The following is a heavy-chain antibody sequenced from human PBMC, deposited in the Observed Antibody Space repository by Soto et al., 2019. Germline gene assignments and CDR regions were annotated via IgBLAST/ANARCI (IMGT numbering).Heavy chain of an antibody. CDR1: YW. Sequence: YWILWVRQMPGKGLEWMGIIYPGDSDTRYSPSFQDQVTISADKSITTAYLQWSSLEASDTAIYYCARSTNPFVGSGSSHWGQGTLVTVSS. J-gene: IGHJ4*01. D-gene: IGHD3-10*01. CDR3: ARSTNPFVGSGSSH. V-gene: IGHV5-51*01. CDR2: IYPGDSDT.